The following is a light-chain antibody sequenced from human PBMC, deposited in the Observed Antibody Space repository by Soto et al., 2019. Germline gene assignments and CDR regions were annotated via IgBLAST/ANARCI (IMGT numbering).Light chain of an antibody. CDR2: KAS. V-gene: IGKV1-5*03. CDR1: QTIRCW. Sequence: DIQMTQSPSTLSGSVGDRVTITCRASQTIRCWLAWYQQKPGKAPKLLIYKASTLKSGVPSRFSGSGSGTEFTLTISSQQPDDFATYYYQHYNSYSEAFGQGTKVDIK. CDR3: QHYNSYSEA. J-gene: IGKJ1*01.